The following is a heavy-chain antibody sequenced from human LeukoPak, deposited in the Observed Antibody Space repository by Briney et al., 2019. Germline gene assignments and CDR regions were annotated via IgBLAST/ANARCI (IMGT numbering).Heavy chain of an antibody. CDR3: AKPSWNPESDWFDL. Sequence: PGGSSRLSCAASGFTFTTSAMNWVRQAPGKGLEWVSGISGSGTSTYYADSVKGRFTISRDNSKSTLYLQMNSLRAEDTAVYYCAKPSWNPESDWFDLWGQGTLVSVSS. CDR2: ISGSGTST. J-gene: IGHJ5*02. CDR1: GFTFTTSA. V-gene: IGHV3-23*01. D-gene: IGHD1-1*01.